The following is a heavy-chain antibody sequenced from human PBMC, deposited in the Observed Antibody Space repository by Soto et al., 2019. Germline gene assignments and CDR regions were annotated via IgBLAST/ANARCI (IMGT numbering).Heavy chain of an antibody. J-gene: IGHJ6*02. V-gene: IGHV1-69*13. CDR1: GGTFSRYA. D-gene: IGHD3-3*01. CDR2: IIPIFGTA. CDR3: ARGPVLLRFLEWLFGMDV. Sequence: SVNVSCNASGGTFSRYAISWVRQAPGQGLEWMGGIIPIFGTANYAQKLQGRVTITADESTSTAYMELRSPRSEDTAVYYCARGPVLLRFLEWLFGMDVWGQGTTVTVSS.